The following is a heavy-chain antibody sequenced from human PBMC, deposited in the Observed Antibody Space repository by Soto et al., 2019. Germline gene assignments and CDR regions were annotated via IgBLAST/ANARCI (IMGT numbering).Heavy chain of an antibody. CDR2: ISAYNGNT. V-gene: IGHV1-18*01. CDR3: ARGLRMKFDTYNWNDWGDWFDP. Sequence: ASVKVSCKASGYTFTSYGISWVRQAPGQGLEWMGWISAYNGNTNYAQKLQGRVTMTTDTSTSTAYMELRSLRSDDTAVYYCARGLRMKFDTYNWNDWGDWFDPWGQGTLVTVSS. CDR1: GYTFTSYG. D-gene: IGHD1-1*01. J-gene: IGHJ5*02.